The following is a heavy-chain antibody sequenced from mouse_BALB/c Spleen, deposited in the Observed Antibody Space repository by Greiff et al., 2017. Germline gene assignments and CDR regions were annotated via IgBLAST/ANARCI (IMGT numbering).Heavy chain of an antibody. Sequence: VKVEESGPDLVAPSQSLSITCTVSGFSLTSYGVHWVRQPPGKGLEWLVVIWSDGSTTYNSALKSRLSISKDNSKSQVFLKMNSLQTDDTAMYYCARHGGLRRDYYAMDYWGQGTSVTVFS. CDR1: GFSLTSYG. CDR2: IWSDGST. J-gene: IGHJ4*01. V-gene: IGHV2-6-2*01. CDR3: ARHGGLRRDYYAMDY. D-gene: IGHD2-4*01.